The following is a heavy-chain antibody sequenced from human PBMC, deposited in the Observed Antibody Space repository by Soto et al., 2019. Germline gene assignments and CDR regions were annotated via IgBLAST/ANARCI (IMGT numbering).Heavy chain of an antibody. CDR3: ARPNYYYDSSGYYGY. CDR2: ISGSGGST. Sequence: GGSLRLSCAASGFTFSSYAMSWVRQAPGKGLEWFSVISGSGGSTYYADSVKGRFTISRDNAKNSLYLQMNSLRAEDTAVYYCARPNYYYDSSGYYGYWGQGTLVTVSS. J-gene: IGHJ4*02. V-gene: IGHV3-23*01. D-gene: IGHD3-22*01. CDR1: GFTFSSYA.